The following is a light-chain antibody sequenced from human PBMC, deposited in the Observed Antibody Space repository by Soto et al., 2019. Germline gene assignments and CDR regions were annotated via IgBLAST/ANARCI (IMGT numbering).Light chain of an antibody. CDR3: SSYTTSNTVV. J-gene: IGLJ2*01. CDR1: SSDVGGYNY. V-gene: IGLV2-14*03. Sequence: QSALTQPASVSGSPGQSITISCTGSSSDVGGYNYVSWYQQHHPGKAPKLMIYDVSNRPSGVSNRFSGSKSGNTASLTISGLQAEDEADYYCSSYTTSNTVVFGGGTKLTVL. CDR2: DVS.